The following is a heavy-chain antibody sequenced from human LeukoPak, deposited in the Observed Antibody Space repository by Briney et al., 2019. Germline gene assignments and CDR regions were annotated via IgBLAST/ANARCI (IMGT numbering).Heavy chain of an antibody. D-gene: IGHD4-23*01. Sequence: SGGSLRLSCAASGFTFNSYGMSRVRQAPGKGLEWVSAISITGGTTYYADSVKGRFTISRDNSKNTLYLQMNSLRAEDTAVYYCAKEGRTTVVTPGFDYYYYMDVWGKGTTVTVSS. CDR3: AKEGRTTVVTPGFDYYYYMDV. J-gene: IGHJ6*03. V-gene: IGHV3-23*01. CDR2: ISITGGTT. CDR1: GFTFNSYG.